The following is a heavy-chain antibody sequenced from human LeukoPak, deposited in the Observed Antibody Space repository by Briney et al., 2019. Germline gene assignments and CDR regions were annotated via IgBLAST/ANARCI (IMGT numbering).Heavy chain of an antibody. CDR2: IVVGSGNT. CDR1: GFTFTSSA. D-gene: IGHD2-2*01. Sequence: SVKVSCKASGFTFTSSAMQWVRQARGQRLEWIGWIVVGSGNTNYAQKFQERVTITRDMSTSTAYMELSSLGPEDTAEYYCAAAGYCSSTSCSPYYYYGMDVWGQGTTVTVSS. V-gene: IGHV1-58*02. J-gene: IGHJ6*02. CDR3: AAAGYCSSTSCSPYYYYGMDV.